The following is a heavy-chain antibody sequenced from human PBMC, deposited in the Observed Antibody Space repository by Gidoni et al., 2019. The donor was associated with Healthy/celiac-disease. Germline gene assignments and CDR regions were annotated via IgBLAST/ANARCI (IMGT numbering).Heavy chain of an antibody. CDR2: ISYXGSNK. CDR1: GFTFSSNG. J-gene: IGHJ1*01. CDR3: AKXXXVSXXX. Sequence: VQLVESGGGVVQPGRSXXXSCAXXGFTFSSNGMHWVRXAPGKGLEWVAVISYXGSNKYYADXXKGXXTIXXXNSXXXLXXXMNXXXAEXXXVXXXAKXXXVSXXXWG. V-gene: IGHV3-30*03.